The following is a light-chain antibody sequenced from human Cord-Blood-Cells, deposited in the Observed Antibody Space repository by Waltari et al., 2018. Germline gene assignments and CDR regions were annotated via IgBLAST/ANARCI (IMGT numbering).Light chain of an antibody. V-gene: IGKV4-1*01. CDR1: QSVLYSSTNKNY. J-gene: IGKJ4*01. CDR2: WAY. CDR3: QKYYSTPLT. Sequence: DIVMTQSPDSLAVSLGERATINCKSSQSVLYSSTNKNYLAWYQQKPGQPLNLLIYWAYTRESGVLDLFSGSGSGTDFTLTISSRQAVHVAVYYCQKYYSTPLTFGGGTKVEIK.